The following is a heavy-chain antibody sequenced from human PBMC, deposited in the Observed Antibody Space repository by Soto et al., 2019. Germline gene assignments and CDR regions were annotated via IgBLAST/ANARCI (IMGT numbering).Heavy chain of an antibody. J-gene: IGHJ4*02. Sequence: SETLSLTCAVYGGSFSGYYWSWIRQPPGKGLEWIGEINHSGSTNYNPSLKSRVTISVDTSKNQFSLKLSSVTAADTAVYYCARGQRYNWNYYYFDYWGQGTLVTVSS. CDR2: INHSGST. V-gene: IGHV4-34*01. CDR3: ARGQRYNWNYYYFDY. D-gene: IGHD1-7*01. CDR1: GGSFSGYY.